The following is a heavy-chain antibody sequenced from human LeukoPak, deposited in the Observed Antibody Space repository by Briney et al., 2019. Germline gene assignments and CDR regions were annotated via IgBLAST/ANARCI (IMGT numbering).Heavy chain of an antibody. CDR3: ARDVSVSGMDV. Sequence: GGSLRLSCAASGFTFTDYWMSWVRQAPGKGLEWVANIKRDGSEKYYVDSVKGQFTISRDNPKKSVYLQMNSLRAEDTAIYYCARDVSVSGMDVWGQGTTVTVSS. J-gene: IGHJ6*02. CDR2: IKRDGSEK. CDR1: GFTFTDYW. D-gene: IGHD5/OR15-5a*01. V-gene: IGHV3-7*01.